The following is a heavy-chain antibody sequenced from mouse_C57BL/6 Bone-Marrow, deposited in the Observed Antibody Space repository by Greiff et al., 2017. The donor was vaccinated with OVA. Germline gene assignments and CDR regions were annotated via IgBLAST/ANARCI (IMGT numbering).Heavy chain of an antibody. Sequence: EVKLVESGGGLVQPGGSMKLSCAASGFTFSDAWMDRVRQSPEKGLEWVAEIRNKANNHATYYAESVKGRFTISRDDSKSSVYLQMNSLRAEDTGIYYCTRTDGTPYYLDYWGQGTTLTVSS. D-gene: IGHD1-1*01. CDR2: IRNKANNHAT. J-gene: IGHJ2*01. CDR3: TRTDGTPYYLDY. CDR1: GFTFSDAW. V-gene: IGHV6-6*01.